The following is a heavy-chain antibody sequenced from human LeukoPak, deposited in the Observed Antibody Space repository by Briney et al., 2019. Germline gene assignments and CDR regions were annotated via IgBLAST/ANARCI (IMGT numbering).Heavy chain of an antibody. D-gene: IGHD3-9*01. CDR2: IYTSGST. Sequence: SQTPSLTCTVSGGSVNSGDYYWTWIRQPAGKGLEWIGRIYTSGSTNYKPSLKSRLTISIDASKNQFSLKLDSVTAADTAMYYCAREESDWSSLGYFYHYMDVWGKGTTVTISS. CDR1: GGSVNSGDYY. V-gene: IGHV4-61*02. J-gene: IGHJ6*03. CDR3: AREESDWSSLGYFYHYMDV.